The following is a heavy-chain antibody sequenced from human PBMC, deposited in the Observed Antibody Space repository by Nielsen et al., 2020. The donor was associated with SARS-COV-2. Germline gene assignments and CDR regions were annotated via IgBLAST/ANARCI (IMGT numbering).Heavy chain of an antibody. J-gene: IGHJ6*02. CDR2: INPDSGGT. D-gene: IGHD3-16*01. CDR1: GYSFTGYY. V-gene: IGHV1-2*02. CDR3: ARAPSTFYGMDV. Sequence: ASVKVSCKASGYSFTGYYIHWVRQAPGQGLEWMGWINPDSGGTDYAQKFQGRVTMTRDTSTSTVYMDLSSLRSEDTAVYYCARAPSTFYGMDVWGQGTTVTVSS.